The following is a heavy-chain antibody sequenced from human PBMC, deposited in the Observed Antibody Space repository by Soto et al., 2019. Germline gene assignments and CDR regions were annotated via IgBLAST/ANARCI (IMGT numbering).Heavy chain of an antibody. D-gene: IGHD4-4*01. CDR1: GGSISSSSYY. CDR2: IYYSGST. Sequence: PSETLSLTCTVSGGSISSSSYYWGWIRQPPGKGLEWIGSIYYSGSTYYNPSLKSRVTISVDTSKNQFSLKLSSVTAADTAVYYCARRRRVTQNYYYYYGMDVWGQGTTVTVSS. V-gene: IGHV4-39*01. CDR3: ARRRRVTQNYYYYYGMDV. J-gene: IGHJ6*02.